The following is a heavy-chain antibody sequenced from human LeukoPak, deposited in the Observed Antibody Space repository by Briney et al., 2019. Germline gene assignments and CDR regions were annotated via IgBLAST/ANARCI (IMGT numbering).Heavy chain of an antibody. CDR2: ITNSGDST. D-gene: IGHD6-19*01. CDR1: GFTFSSYA. J-gene: IGHJ3*01. V-gene: IGHV3-23*01. CDR3: ARLGEWLIYDAFHF. Sequence: GGSLRLSCAASGFTFSSYAMSWVRQAPGKGLEWVSGITNSGDSTYYAASMKGRFTISRDNSKNTLYLQMNSLRAEDTAVNYCARLGEWLIYDAFHFWGQGTMVTVSS.